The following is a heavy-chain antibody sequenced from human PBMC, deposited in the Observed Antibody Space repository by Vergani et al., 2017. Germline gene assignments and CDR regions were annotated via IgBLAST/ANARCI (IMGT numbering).Heavy chain of an antibody. V-gene: IGHV3-49*04. CDR2: IRNKAYGGTT. J-gene: IGHJ4*02. CDR3: SRGRGYSFGYSDY. D-gene: IGHD5-18*01. Sequence: VQLEESGGGLVQPGRSLRLSCTASGFTFGDYAMTWVRQAPGKGLEWVAFIRNKAYGGTTEYAASVKGRFTISRDDSKRLAYLQLSGLKTEDTAVYFCSRGRGYSFGYSDYWGQGTLVTVSS. CDR1: GFTFGDYA.